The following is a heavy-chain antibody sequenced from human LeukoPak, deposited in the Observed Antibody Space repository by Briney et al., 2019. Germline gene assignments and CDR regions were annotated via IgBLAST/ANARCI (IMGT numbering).Heavy chain of an antibody. D-gene: IGHD4-17*01. CDR3: ARDHYGWFDP. CDR1: GFTFSSYG. CDR2: IRYDGSNK. J-gene: IGHJ5*02. Sequence: GGSLRLSCAASGFTFSSYGMHRVRQAPGKGLEWVAVIRYDGSNKYYADSVKGRFTISRDNSKNTLYLQMNSLRAEDTAVYYCARDHYGWFDPWGQGTLVTVSS. V-gene: IGHV3-33*01.